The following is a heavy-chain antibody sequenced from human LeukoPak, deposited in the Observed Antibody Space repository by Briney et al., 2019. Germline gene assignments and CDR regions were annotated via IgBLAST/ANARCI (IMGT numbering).Heavy chain of an antibody. Sequence: TGGCLRLSCAASGFTFTCCGMHWVRQAPGEGLEWLAVISYHGSNIYYADSVKGRFTISRDNSKNTAFLQMNSLRPEDTALYYCARKNEQGVTDFWGQGALVTVSA. J-gene: IGHJ4*02. V-gene: IGHV3-30*03. D-gene: IGHD1-1*01. CDR2: ISYHGSNI. CDR1: GFTFTCCG. CDR3: ARKNEQGVTDF.